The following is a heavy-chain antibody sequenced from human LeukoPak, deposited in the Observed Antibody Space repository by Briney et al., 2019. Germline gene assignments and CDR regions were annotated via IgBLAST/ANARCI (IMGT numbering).Heavy chain of an antibody. CDR3: AKDHEQWLVRAFDI. CDR2: MSGSGGST. CDR1: GFTFSSYA. Sequence: GGSLRLSCAASGFTFSSYAMNWVRQAPGKGLEWVSGMSGSGGSTYYADSVKGRFTISRDNSKNTLYLQMNGLRGEDTALYYCAKDHEQWLVRAFDIWGQGTMVTVSS. D-gene: IGHD6-19*01. V-gene: IGHV3-23*01. J-gene: IGHJ3*02.